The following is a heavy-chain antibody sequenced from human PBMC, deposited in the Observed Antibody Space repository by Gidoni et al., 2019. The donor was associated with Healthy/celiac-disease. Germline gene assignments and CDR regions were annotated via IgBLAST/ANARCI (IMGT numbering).Heavy chain of an antibody. V-gene: IGHV3-23*01. J-gene: IGHJ3*02. CDR2: ISGSGGST. D-gene: IGHD6-13*01. Sequence: EVQLLESGGGVVQPGGSLRLSCAASGFTFSSYAMSWVRQAPGKGLEWVSAISGSGGSTYYADSVKGRFTISRDNSKNTLYLQMNSLRAEDTAVYYCAKDRGIAAAVLDAFDIWGQGTMVTVSS. CDR1: GFTFSSYA. CDR3: AKDRGIAAAVLDAFDI.